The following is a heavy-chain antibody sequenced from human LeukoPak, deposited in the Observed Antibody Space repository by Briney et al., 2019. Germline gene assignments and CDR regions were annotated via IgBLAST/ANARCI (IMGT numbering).Heavy chain of an antibody. V-gene: IGHV4-38-2*01. Sequence: KPSGTLSLTCAVSDYSISSGDYWGWIRQPPGKGLEWIGSVYHSGSTHYSPSLKSRVTISVDTSKNQFSLKLSSVTAADTAVYYCARNDSSGYFDYWGQGTLVTVSS. CDR1: DYSISSGDY. CDR2: VYHSGST. D-gene: IGHD3-22*01. J-gene: IGHJ4*02. CDR3: ARNDSSGYFDY.